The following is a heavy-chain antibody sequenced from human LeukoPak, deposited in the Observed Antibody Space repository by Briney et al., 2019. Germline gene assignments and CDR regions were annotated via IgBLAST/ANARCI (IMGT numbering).Heavy chain of an antibody. CDR3: ARDRRSTPNDY. J-gene: IGHJ4*02. V-gene: IGHV1-18*01. CDR1: GYTFTSYG. D-gene: IGHD2-2*01. CDR2: ISAYNGNT. Sequence: ASVKVSFKSSGYTFTSYGISWVRQPPGQGLEWMGWISAYNGNTNYAQKLQGRVTMTTDTSTSTAYMELRSLRCDDTAVYYCARDRRSTPNDYWGQGTLVTVSS.